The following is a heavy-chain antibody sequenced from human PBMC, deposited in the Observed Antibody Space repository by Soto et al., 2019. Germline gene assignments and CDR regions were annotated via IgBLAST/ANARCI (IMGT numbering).Heavy chain of an antibody. Sequence: QSQTLSLTCAISGDSVSSTSAAWIWIRQSPSRGLEWLGRTYYRSKWYSDYGVSVRSRITISPDTSKNLFSLQLNSVTPEDTAVYYCARYSSSGWFFDYWGQGTLVTVSS. CDR2: TYYRSKWYS. V-gene: IGHV6-1*01. D-gene: IGHD6-19*01. J-gene: IGHJ4*02. CDR1: GDSVSSTSAA. CDR3: ARYSSSGWFFDY.